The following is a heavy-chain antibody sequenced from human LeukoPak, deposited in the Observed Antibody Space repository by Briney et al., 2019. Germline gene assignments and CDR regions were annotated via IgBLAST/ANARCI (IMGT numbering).Heavy chain of an antibody. CDR2: IYYSGST. CDR1: GGSVSSGSYY. V-gene: IGHV4-61*01. CDR3: ASGYSSGPDY. J-gene: IGHJ4*02. D-gene: IGHD6-19*01. Sequence: PSETLSLTCTVSGGSVSSGSYYWSWIRQPPGKGLRWIGYIYYSGSTNYNPSLKSRVTISVDTSKNQFSLKLSSVTAADTAVYYCASGYSSGPDYWGQGTLVTVSS.